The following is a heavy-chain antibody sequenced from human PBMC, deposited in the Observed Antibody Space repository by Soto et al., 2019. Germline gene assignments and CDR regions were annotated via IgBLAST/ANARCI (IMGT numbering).Heavy chain of an antibody. V-gene: IGHV4-61*01. Sequence: PSETLSLTCTVSGGTVSSDSNFWSWIRQPPGKGREWIGYIYYSGPSRYNPSLESRVTISIDSSKNQVSLTLTSVTAADTAVYYCARGYSLYAHWGRGTLVTVSS. CDR3: ARGYSLYAH. J-gene: IGHJ4*02. CDR2: IYYSGPS. D-gene: IGHD4-4*01. CDR1: GGTVSSDSNF.